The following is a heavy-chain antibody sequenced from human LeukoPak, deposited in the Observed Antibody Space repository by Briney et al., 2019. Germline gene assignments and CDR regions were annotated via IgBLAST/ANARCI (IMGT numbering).Heavy chain of an antibody. J-gene: IGHJ3*02. CDR1: GGSISSYY. CDR3: ARDELGGGAFDI. Sequence: SETLSLTCTVSGGSISSYYWSWIRQPPGKGLEWIGYIYYSGSTNYNPSLKSRVTISVDTSKNQFSLKQSSVTAADTAVYYCARDELGGGAFDIWGQGTMVTVSS. V-gene: IGHV4-59*01. CDR2: IYYSGST. D-gene: IGHD3-16*01.